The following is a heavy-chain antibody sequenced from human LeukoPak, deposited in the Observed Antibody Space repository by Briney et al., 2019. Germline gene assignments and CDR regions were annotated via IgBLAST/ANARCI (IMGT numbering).Heavy chain of an antibody. J-gene: IGHJ4*02. Sequence: EASETLSLTCAVDGASFSDYYWNWIRQSPGKGLEWIGEVNHSGSTNYNPSLKSRVTISVDTSKRQISLKMSSVTAADTAVYYCAKDGGITVTTVLDYWGQGTLVTVSS. V-gene: IGHV4-34*01. CDR3: AKDGGITVTTVLDY. D-gene: IGHD4-17*01. CDR1: GASFSDYY. CDR2: VNHSGST.